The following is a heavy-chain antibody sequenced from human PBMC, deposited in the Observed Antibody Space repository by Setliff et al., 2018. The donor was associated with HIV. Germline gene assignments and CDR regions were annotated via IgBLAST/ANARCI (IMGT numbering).Heavy chain of an antibody. V-gene: IGHV3-30*18. J-gene: IGHJ3*02. CDR2: VSYDGTTK. CDR1: GFTFSNYH. Sequence: GGSLRLSCAVSGFTFSNYHMHWVRQAPGKGLEWVAVVSYDGTTKHYGDSVKGRFTISRDNSKNTLYLQMNSLRAEDTAVYYCAKHFLLWSNAFHIWGQGTMVTVSS. D-gene: IGHD2-21*01. CDR3: AKHFLLWSNAFHI.